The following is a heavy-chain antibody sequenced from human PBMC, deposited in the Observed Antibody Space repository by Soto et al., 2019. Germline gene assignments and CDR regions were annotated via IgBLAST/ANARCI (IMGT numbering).Heavy chain of an antibody. CDR2: IIPIFGTA. D-gene: IGHD6-19*01. CDR3: ARAVAVAGTGPYYYYGMDV. J-gene: IGHJ6*02. CDR1: GCTFSSYA. V-gene: IGHV1-69*13. Sequence: ASVKVSCKASGCTFSSYAISCVRQAPGQVLEWMGGIIPIFGTANYAQKFQGRVTITADESTSTAYMELSSLRSEDTAVYYCARAVAVAGTGPYYYYGMDVWGQGTTVTVSS.